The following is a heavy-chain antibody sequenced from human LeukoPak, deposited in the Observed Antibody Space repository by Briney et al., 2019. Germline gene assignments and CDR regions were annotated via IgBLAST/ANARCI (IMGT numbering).Heavy chain of an antibody. J-gene: IGHJ5*02. Sequence: PSQTLSLTCTVSGGSLSSGSYYWSWIRQPAGKGLEWIGRMDISGSTNYNPSLKSRVTISVDTSKNQFSLKLSSVTAADTAVYYCARGTYYGSGVYWFDPWGQGTLVTVSS. CDR1: GGSLSSGSYY. D-gene: IGHD3-10*01. CDR3: ARGTYYGSGVYWFDP. CDR2: MDISGST. V-gene: IGHV4-61*02.